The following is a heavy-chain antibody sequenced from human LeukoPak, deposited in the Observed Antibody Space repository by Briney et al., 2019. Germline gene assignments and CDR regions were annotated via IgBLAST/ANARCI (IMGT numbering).Heavy chain of an antibody. V-gene: IGHV1-18*01. CDR1: GYTFTSYG. CDR2: ISAYNGNT. Sequence: ASVKVSCKASGYTFTSYGMSWVRLAPGQGLEWMGWISAYNGNTNYAQKLQGRVTTTTDTSTSTAYMELRSLRSDDTAVYYCARDRFGSTSCNYDYWGQGTLVTVSS. J-gene: IGHJ4*02. D-gene: IGHD2-2*01. CDR3: ARDRFGSTSCNYDY.